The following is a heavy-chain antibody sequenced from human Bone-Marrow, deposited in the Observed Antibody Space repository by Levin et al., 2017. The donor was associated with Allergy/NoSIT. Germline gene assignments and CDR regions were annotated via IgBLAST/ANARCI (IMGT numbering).Heavy chain of an antibody. CDR1: GLTFSSYA. D-gene: IGHD3-3*01. V-gene: IGHV3-23*01. Sequence: GGSLRLSCAASGLTFSSYAMNWVRQAPGKGLEWVSSISGSGGSTYYADSVRGRFTISRDNSKNTLYLQMNSLRAEDTAIYYCAKGAPWSDYYTVDFWGLGTLVTVTS. J-gene: IGHJ4*02. CDR2: ISGSGGST. CDR3: AKGAPWSDYYTVDF.